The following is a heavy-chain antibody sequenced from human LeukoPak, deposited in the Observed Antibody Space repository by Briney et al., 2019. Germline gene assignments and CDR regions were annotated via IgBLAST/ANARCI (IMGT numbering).Heavy chain of an antibody. CDR2: ISAYNGNT. V-gene: IGHV1-18*01. CDR1: GFTFTSYG. J-gene: IGHJ4*02. Sequence: GGSLRLSCAASGFTFTSYGISWVRQAPGQGLEWMGWISAYNGNTNYAQKLQGRVTMTTDTSTSTAYMDLRSLRSDDTAVYYCARYDSSGYYLIYWGQGTLVTVSS. D-gene: IGHD3-22*01. CDR3: ARYDSSGYYLIY.